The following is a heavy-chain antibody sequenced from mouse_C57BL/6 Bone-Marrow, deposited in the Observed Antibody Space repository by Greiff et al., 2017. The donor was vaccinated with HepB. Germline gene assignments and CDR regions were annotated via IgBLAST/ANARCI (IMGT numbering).Heavy chain of an antibody. CDR3: AREDWDWYFDV. Sequence: VQRVESGAELVRPGSSVKLSCKASGYTFTSYWMHWVKQRPIQGLEWIGNIDPSDSETHYNQKFKDKATLTVDKSSSTAYMQLSSLTSEDSAVYYCAREDWDWYFDVWGTGTTVTVSS. J-gene: IGHJ1*03. V-gene: IGHV1-52*01. CDR2: IDPSDSET. D-gene: IGHD4-1*01. CDR1: GYTFTSYW.